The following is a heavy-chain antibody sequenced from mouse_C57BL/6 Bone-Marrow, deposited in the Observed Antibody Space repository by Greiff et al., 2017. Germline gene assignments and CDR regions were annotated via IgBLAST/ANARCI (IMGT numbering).Heavy chain of an antibody. CDR1: RFPFSDSG. V-gene: IGHV5-17*01. J-gene: IGHJ2*01. D-gene: IGHD1-1*01. CDR2: ISSGSSTI. CDR3: ARGLYYYGFDY. Sequence: EVKLVESGGGLVKPGGSLKLSCAASRFPFSDSGMHWVRQAPEKGLEWVAYISSGSSTIYYADTVKGRFTISRDNAKNTLFLQMTSLRSEDTAMYYCARGLYYYGFDYWGQGTTLTVSS.